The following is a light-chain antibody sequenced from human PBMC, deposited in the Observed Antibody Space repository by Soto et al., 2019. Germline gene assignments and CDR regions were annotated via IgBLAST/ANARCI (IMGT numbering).Light chain of an antibody. CDR3: SSYTASSTLIV. CDR1: SSDIGAYNH. V-gene: IGLV2-14*01. J-gene: IGLJ1*01. CDR2: DVA. Sequence: QSVLTQPASVSGSPGQSITVFCTGTSSDIGAYNHVSWYQQYPGTAPKLLIYDVAIRPSGASPRFSGSKSANTASLTISGLQAEDEADYYCSSYTASSTLIVFGTGTKVTVL.